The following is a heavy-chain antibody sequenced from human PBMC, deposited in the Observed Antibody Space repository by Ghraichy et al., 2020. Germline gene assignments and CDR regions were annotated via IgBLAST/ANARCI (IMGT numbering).Heavy chain of an antibody. D-gene: IGHD3-3*01. CDR1: GGSFSGYY. V-gene: IGHV4-34*01. CDR2: INHSGST. J-gene: IGHJ3*02. CDR3: ARRRVSDFWSGYPKPRAFDI. Sequence: SETLSLTCAVYGGSFSGYYWSWIRQPPGKGLEWIGEINHSGSTNYNPSLKSRVTISVDTSRNQFSLKLSSVTAADTAVYYCARRRVSDFWSGYPKPRAFDIWSQGTMVTVSS.